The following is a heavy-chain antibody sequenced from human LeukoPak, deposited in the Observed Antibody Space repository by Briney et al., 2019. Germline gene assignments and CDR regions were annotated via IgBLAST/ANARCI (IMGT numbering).Heavy chain of an antibody. V-gene: IGHV3-23*01. CDR3: AKSKTAVTTGYLDY. CDR2: ISGSGGST. Sequence: GGSLRLSCAASGFTFSSYAMSWVRQAPGKGLEWVSAISGSGGSTYYADSVKGRFTISRDNSKNSLYLQMNSLRTEDTALYYCAKSKTAVTTGYLDYWGQGTLVTVSS. CDR1: GFTFSSYA. D-gene: IGHD4-17*01. J-gene: IGHJ4*02.